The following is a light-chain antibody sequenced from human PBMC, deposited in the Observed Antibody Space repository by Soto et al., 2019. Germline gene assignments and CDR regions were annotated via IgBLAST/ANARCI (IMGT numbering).Light chain of an antibody. Sequence: QSALAQSPSASGSPGQAVTISCTGSSSDIGAYNYVSWYRQHPGEAPKLIIFEVNNRPSGISNRFTGSKSGNTASLTISGLQVEDEALYFCSSYTSASALGIFGGGTKVTVL. J-gene: IGLJ2*01. CDR2: EVN. CDR3: SSYTSASALGI. CDR1: SSDIGAYNY. V-gene: IGLV2-14*01.